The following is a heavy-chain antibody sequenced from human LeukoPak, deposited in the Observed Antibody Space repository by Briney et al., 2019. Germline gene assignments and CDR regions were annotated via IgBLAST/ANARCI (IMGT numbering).Heavy chain of an antibody. CDR1: GGSFSGYY. Sequence: SETLSLTCAVYGGSFSGYYWSWIRQPPGKGLEWIGEINHSGSTNYNPSLKSRVTISVDTSKNQFSLKLSSVTAADTAVYCCARGLEPGKYYFDYWGQGTLVTVSS. CDR3: ARGLEPGKYYFDY. J-gene: IGHJ4*02. D-gene: IGHD1-1*01. V-gene: IGHV4-34*01. CDR2: INHSGST.